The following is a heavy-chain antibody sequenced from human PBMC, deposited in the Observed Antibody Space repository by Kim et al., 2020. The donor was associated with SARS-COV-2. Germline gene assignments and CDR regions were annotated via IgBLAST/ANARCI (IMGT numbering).Heavy chain of an antibody. D-gene: IGHD3-16*01. CDR3: ARDGLRGLADVDY. J-gene: IGHJ4*02. Sequence: YADSVKGRFTISRDNAKNSLYLQMNSLRAEDTAVYYCARDGLRGLADVDYWGQGTLVTVSS. V-gene: IGHV3-21*01.